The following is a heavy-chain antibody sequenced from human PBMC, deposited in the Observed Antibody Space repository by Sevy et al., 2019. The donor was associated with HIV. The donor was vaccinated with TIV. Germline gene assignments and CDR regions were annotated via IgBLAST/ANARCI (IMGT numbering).Heavy chain of an antibody. J-gene: IGHJ6*02. CDR3: ARDCSSTSCLWGLDV. CDR2: IKKDGSEK. CDR1: GFTFSTYW. D-gene: IGHD2-2*01. Sequence: GGSLRLSCAVSGFTFSTYWMSWVRQTPGKGLEWVANIKKDGSEKYYVDSVKGRFTISRDNAKNSLYLQMNSLRVEDTALYYCARDCSSTSCLWGLDVWGQGTPVTVSS. V-gene: IGHV3-7*03.